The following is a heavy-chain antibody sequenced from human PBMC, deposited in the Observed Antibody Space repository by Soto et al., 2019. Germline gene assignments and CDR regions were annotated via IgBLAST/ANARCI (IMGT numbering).Heavy chain of an antibody. CDR2: ISGSGGST. Sequence: EVQLLESGGGLVQPGGSLRLSCAASGFTFSSYAMSWVRQAPGKGLEWVSAISGSGGSTYYADSVKGRFTISRDNSKNTLYLQMNSLRAEDTAVYYCAPSGEYSSGWYPLGYFDYWGHGTLVTVSS. CDR1: GFTFSSYA. D-gene: IGHD6-19*01. V-gene: IGHV3-23*01. J-gene: IGHJ4*01. CDR3: APSGEYSSGWYPLGYFDY.